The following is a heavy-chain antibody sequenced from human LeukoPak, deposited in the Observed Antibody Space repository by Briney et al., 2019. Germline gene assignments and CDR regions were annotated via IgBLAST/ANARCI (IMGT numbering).Heavy chain of an antibody. V-gene: IGHV4-59*01. CDR2: IYYGGNT. CDR1: GGSICSNS. D-gene: IGHD3-3*01. CDR3: ARGFQSITTFGVAPPGGFDP. Sequence: SETLSLTCTVSGGSICSNSWSWIRQPPGKGLEWIGYIYYGGNTNYNPSLQSRVTISVDTSKNQFSLQLKSVTAADTALYYCARGFQSITTFGVAPPGGFDPWGQGTLVIVSS. J-gene: IGHJ5*02.